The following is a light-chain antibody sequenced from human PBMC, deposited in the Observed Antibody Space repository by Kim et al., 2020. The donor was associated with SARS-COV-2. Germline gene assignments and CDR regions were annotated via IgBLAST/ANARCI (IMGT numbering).Light chain of an antibody. CDR1: SGSIASNY. CDR3: QSYDSSNQV. V-gene: IGLV6-57*03. J-gene: IGLJ3*02. Sequence: NTVTLSCTRSSGSIASNYVQWYQQRPGSAPTTVIYEDNQRPSGVPDRFSGSIDSSSNSASLTISGLKTEDEADYYCQSYDSSNQVFGGGTQLTVL. CDR2: EDN.